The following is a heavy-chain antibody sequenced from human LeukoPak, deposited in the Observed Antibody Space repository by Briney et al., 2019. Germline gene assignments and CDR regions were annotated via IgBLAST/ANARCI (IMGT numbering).Heavy chain of an antibody. J-gene: IGHJ6*02. CDR2: INPSGGST. D-gene: IGHD6-6*01. CDR3: ARLPLRSIAVGYYGMDV. Sequence: PEASAKVSCKASGYTFTSYYMHWVRQAPGQGLEWMGIINPSGGSTSYAQKFQGRVTITADESTSTAYMELSSLRSEDTAVYYCARLPLRSIAVGYYGMDVWGQGTTVTVSS. CDR1: GYTFTSYY. V-gene: IGHV1-46*01.